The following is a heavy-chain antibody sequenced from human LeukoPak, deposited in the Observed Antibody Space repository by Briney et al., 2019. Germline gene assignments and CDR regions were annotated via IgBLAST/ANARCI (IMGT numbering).Heavy chain of an antibody. CDR3: ARDYTVRKGFDY. D-gene: IGHD4-17*01. Sequence: PGGSLRLSCAASGFTFSSYSMNWVRQAPGEGLEWVSGINWNGGSTGYADSVKGRFTISRDNAKNSLYPQMNSLRAEDTALYYCARDYTVRKGFDYWGQGTLVTVSS. CDR1: GFTFSSYS. CDR2: INWNGGST. J-gene: IGHJ4*02. V-gene: IGHV3-20*04.